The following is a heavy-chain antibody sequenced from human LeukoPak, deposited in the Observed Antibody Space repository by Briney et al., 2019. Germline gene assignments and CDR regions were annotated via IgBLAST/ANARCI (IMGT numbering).Heavy chain of an antibody. V-gene: IGHV1-8*03. Sequence: ASAKVSCKASGYTFTSYDINWVRQATGQGLEWMGWMSPNSGNTGYAQKFQGRVTITRNTSISTAYMELSSLRSEDTAVYYCATEIDRDGYNTLDYWGQGTLVTVSS. CDR3: ATEIDRDGYNTLDY. CDR2: MSPNSGNT. D-gene: IGHD5-24*01. J-gene: IGHJ4*02. CDR1: GYTFTSYD.